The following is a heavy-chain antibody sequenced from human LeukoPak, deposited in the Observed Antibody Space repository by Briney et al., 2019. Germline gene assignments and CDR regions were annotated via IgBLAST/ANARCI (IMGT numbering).Heavy chain of an antibody. Sequence: KASETLSLTCTVSGGSISSYYWSWIRQPPGKGLEWIGYIYYSGSTNYNPSLKSRVTISVDTSKNQFSLKLSSVTAADTAVYYCASQVFGFYDSSGYFDYWGQGTLVTVSS. D-gene: IGHD3-22*01. CDR2: IYYSGST. J-gene: IGHJ4*02. V-gene: IGHV4-59*08. CDR3: ASQVFGFYDSSGYFDY. CDR1: GGSISSYY.